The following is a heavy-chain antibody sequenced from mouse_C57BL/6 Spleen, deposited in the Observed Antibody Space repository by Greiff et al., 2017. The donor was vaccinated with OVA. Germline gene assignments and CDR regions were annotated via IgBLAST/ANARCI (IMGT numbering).Heavy chain of an antibody. CDR3: ARVYDYDVAWLAY. Sequence: DVKLVESGGGLVKPGGSLKLSCAASGFTFSSYAMSWVRQTPEKRLEWVATISDGGSYTYYPDNVKGRFTISSANAKNNLYLQMSNLKSEDTAMYYCARVYDYDVAWLAYWGQGTLVTVSA. CDR2: ISDGGSYT. CDR1: GFTFSSYA. D-gene: IGHD2-4*01. V-gene: IGHV5-4*03. J-gene: IGHJ3*01.